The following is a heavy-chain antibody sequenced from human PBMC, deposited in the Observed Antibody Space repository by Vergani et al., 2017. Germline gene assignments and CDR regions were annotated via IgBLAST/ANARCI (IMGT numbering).Heavy chain of an antibody. J-gene: IGHJ3*01. V-gene: IGHV4-39*02. Sequence: QVQLQESGPGLVKPSQTLSLTCTVSGGSISRSHYYWGFIRQPPGKGLEWIGSIPSSGSPYYNPTLKSRLAFSVDTSKNLFSLRLKSVTATDTGMYYCARPVGPSAIADGYHVWGQGTMVTVS. D-gene: IGHD3-10*01. CDR1: GGSISRSHYY. CDR3: ARPVGPSAIADGYHV. CDR2: IPSSGSP.